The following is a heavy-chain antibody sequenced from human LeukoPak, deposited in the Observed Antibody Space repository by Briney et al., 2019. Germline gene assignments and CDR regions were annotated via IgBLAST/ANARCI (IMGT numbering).Heavy chain of an antibody. CDR2: IIPIFGTA. D-gene: IGHD2-15*01. Sequence: SVKVSCKAFGGSFSSEAISWVRQAPAQGHEWMGGIIPIFGTANYAQKFQGRVTITTDESTSTAYMEVSSLRSEDTAVYYCGRKAGDCGGGSCYSIDYWGQGTLDTVSS. J-gene: IGHJ4*02. CDR3: GRKAGDCGGGSCYSIDY. V-gene: IGHV1-69*05. CDR1: GGSFSSEA.